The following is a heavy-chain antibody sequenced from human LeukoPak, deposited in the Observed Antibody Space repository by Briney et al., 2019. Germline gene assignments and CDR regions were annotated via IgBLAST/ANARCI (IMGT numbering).Heavy chain of an antibody. D-gene: IGHD6-13*01. CDR2: ISYDVSNK. J-gene: IGHJ6*02. V-gene: IGHV3-30*10. Sequence: GGSLGLSCTASGFTFSSSAMHWVRHAPGKGLECVAIISYDVSNKYYTDSVKGRFTISRDNSKNTLYLQMSNLRAEDTAVYYCARDRWPYSSSYYYYGMDVWGQGTTVDVSS. CDR3: ARDRWPYSSSYYYYGMDV. CDR1: GFTFSSSA.